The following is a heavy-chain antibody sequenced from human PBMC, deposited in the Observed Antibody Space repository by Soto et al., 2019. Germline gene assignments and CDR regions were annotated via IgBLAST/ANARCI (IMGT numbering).Heavy chain of an antibody. CDR2: TYYKSRWNN. V-gene: IGHV6-1*01. Sequence: SRTLSLTCVISGDSVSSNSAGWNWISQSPSRGLEWLGRTYYKSRWNNDYALSVKSRITINPDTSKNQFSLHLYSVTPEDTAVYYCTGITWFRGMDVWGQGTPVTVSS. CDR1: GDSVSSNSAG. CDR3: TGITWFRGMDV. J-gene: IGHJ6*02. D-gene: IGHD3-10*01.